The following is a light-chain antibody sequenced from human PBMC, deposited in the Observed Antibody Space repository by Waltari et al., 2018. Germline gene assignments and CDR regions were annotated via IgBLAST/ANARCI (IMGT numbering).Light chain of an antibody. V-gene: IGKV2-28*01. CDR3: LQDYKYPRT. Sequence: DIVMTQSPLSLPGTPGEPASISCRSSQSLLHSNGYNYLDWYLQKPGQSPQLLIYLGSNRASGVPDRFSGSGSGTDFTLTISSLQPEDFATYYCLQDYKYPRTFGQGTKVEIK. CDR2: LGS. CDR1: QSLLHSNGYNY. J-gene: IGKJ1*01.